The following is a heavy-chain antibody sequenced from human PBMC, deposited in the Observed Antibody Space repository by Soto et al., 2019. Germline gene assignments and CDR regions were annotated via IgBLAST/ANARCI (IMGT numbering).Heavy chain of an antibody. CDR1: GFTFSTSG. Sequence: QVQLVESGGGVVQPGTSLRLSCATSGFTFSTSGMHWVRQAPGKGLEWVAVIAHDGSVTYYTDSVQGRFTITRDTPKNTLYLQMNSLRDEDAAIYYCAKDWGSGGWYHGFDPWGQGTRVTVS. CDR3: AKDWGSGGWYHGFDP. V-gene: IGHV3-30*18. D-gene: IGHD6-13*01. CDR2: IAHDGSVT. J-gene: IGHJ5*02.